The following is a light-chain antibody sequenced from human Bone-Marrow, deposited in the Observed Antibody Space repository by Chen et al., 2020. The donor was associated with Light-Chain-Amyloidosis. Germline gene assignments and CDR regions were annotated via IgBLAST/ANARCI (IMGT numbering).Light chain of an antibody. CDR2: EVT. J-gene: IGLJ1*01. V-gene: IGLV2-14*01. CDR1: SSDVAGDNH. CDR3: SSYTITNTLV. Sequence: SALTQPASVSGSPGQSITISCTGTSSDVAGDNHVSWYQQHPDKAPKLMIYEVTNRPSGVPDRFSGSKSDNTASLTISGLQTEDEADYFCSSYTITNTLVFGSGTRVTVL.